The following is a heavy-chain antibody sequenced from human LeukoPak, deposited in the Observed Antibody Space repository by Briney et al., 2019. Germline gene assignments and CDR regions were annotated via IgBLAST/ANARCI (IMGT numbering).Heavy chain of an antibody. CDR3: VRVISGTPNWFDY. CDR2: VSGSGGST. D-gene: IGHD1-20*01. J-gene: IGHJ5*01. Sequence: GGSLRLSCAASGFTLRYGMSWVRQAPGRGLEWVSAVSGSGGSTDYADSVKGRFTISRDTSKDTMYLQLNSLRPEDTAVYYCVRVISGTPNWFDYWGQGTLVTVSS. V-gene: IGHV3-23*01. CDR1: GFTLRYG.